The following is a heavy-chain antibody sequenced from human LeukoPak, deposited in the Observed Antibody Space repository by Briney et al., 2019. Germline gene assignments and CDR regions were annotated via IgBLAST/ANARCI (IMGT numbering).Heavy chain of an antibody. V-gene: IGHV1-18*01. Sequence: GASVKVSCKASGYTFTSYGISWVRQAPGQGLEWMGWISAYNGNTNYAQKLQGRVTMTTDTSTSTAYMELRSLRSDDTAVYYCAREGVSGYEFYYDSSGAFDYWGQGTLVTVSS. J-gene: IGHJ4*02. CDR3: AREGVSGYEFYYDSSGAFDY. CDR1: GYTFTSYG. CDR2: ISAYNGNT. D-gene: IGHD3-22*01.